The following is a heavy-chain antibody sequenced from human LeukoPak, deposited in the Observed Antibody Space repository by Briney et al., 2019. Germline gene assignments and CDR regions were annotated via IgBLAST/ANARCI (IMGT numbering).Heavy chain of an antibody. J-gene: IGHJ5*02. D-gene: IGHD3-10*01. CDR1: GYTFTGNY. V-gene: IGHV1-2*02. Sequence: ASVKVSCKASGYTFTGNYMHWVRQAPGQGLEWMGWINPNSGGTNYAQKFQGRVTMTRDTSISTAYMELSRLRSDDTAVYYCAREGAVLLWFGELEGWFDPWGQGTLVTVSS. CDR3: AREGAVLLWFGELEGWFDP. CDR2: INPNSGGT.